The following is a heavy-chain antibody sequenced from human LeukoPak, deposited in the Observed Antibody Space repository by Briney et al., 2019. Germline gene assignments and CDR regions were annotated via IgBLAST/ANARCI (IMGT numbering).Heavy chain of an antibody. Sequence: PSETLSLTCTVSGGSISSSSYYWGWIRQPPGKGLEWIGSIYYSGSTYYNPSLKSRVTISVDTSKNQFSLKLSSVTAADTAVYYCARDPTYYYDSSGYPLGYWGQGTLVTVSS. CDR1: GGSISSSSYY. V-gene: IGHV4-39*07. CDR2: IYYSGST. CDR3: ARDPTYYYDSSGYPLGY. J-gene: IGHJ4*02. D-gene: IGHD3-22*01.